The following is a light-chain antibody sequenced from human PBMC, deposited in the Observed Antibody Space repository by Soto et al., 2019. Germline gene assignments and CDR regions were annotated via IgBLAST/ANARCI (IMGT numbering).Light chain of an antibody. V-gene: IGLV2-14*03. J-gene: IGLJ1*01. Sequence: QSALTQPASVSGSPGQSITISCTGTSSDVGGYNYVSWYQQYPGKAPKLMIYDVTSRPSGISNRFSGSKSGNTASLTISGLQAEDEADYYCSSYTSTSTYVFGTGTKLTV. CDR1: SSDVGGYNY. CDR2: DVT. CDR3: SSYTSTSTYV.